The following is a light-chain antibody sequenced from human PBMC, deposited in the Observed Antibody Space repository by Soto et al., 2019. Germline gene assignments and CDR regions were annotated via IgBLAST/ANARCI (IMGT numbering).Light chain of an antibody. CDR2: DVS. CDR1: SSDVGGYNY. CDR3: CSYAGRYTYV. J-gene: IGLJ1*01. Sequence: QSALTQPRSVSGSPGQSVTISCTGTSSDVGGYNYVSWYQQHPGIAPKLMIYDVSKRPSGVPDRFSGSKSGNTASLTISGLQAEDEADYYCCSYAGRYTYVFGTGTKLTAL. V-gene: IGLV2-11*01.